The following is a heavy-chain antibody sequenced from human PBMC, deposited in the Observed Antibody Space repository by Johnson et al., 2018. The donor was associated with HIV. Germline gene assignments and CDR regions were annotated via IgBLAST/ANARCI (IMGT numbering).Heavy chain of an antibody. D-gene: IGHD6-13*01. CDR2: IYNGTT. Sequence: VKLVESGGGLIQAGGSLRLSCAASGFIVSNNYMSWVRQAPGKGLEWVSLIYNGTTFYADSVKGRFTISRDNSKNTLYLQMNSLKTEDTAVYYCTTDQLQQLVHDAFDIWGQGTMVTVSS. V-gene: IGHV3-53*01. J-gene: IGHJ3*02. CDR3: TTDQLQQLVHDAFDI. CDR1: GFIVSNNY.